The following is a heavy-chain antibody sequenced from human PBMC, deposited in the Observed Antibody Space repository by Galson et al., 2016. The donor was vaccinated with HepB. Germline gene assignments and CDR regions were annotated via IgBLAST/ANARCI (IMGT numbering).Heavy chain of an antibody. J-gene: IGHJ2*01. Sequence: TLSLTCTVSGGSISSDDYYWSWIRQHPGKGLEWIGYISYSGSSYYNPSLKSRATISVDTSKNQLSLKLSSVTAADTAEYYCARDNYGDFLTTNWYFDLWGRGTLVAVS. CDR1: GGSISSDDYY. CDR2: ISYSGSS. V-gene: IGHV4-31*03. D-gene: IGHD4-17*01. CDR3: ARDNYGDFLTTNWYFDL.